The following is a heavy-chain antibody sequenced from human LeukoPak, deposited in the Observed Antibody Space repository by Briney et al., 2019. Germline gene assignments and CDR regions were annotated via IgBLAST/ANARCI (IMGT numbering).Heavy chain of an antibody. CDR3: ARLHQVRYFYY. CDR1: GYTFTGYY. Sequence: ASVKVSCKAAGYTFTGYYMHWVRQAPGQGLEWMGRINPNSGGTNYAQKFQGRVTMTRDTSISTAYMELSRLRSDDTAVYYCARLHQVRYFYYWGQGTLVTVSS. J-gene: IGHJ4*02. V-gene: IGHV1-2*06. CDR2: INPNSGGT.